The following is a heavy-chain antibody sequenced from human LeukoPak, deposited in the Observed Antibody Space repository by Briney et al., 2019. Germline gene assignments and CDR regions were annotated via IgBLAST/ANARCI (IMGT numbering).Heavy chain of an antibody. CDR1: GGSISSSSYY. CDR3: ASYDSSGYYTEIDY. Sequence: SETLSLTCTVSGGSISSSSYYWGWIRQPPGKGLEWIGSIYYSGSTYYNPSLKSRVTISVDTSKNQFSLKLSSVTAADTAVYYCASYDSSGYYTEIDYWGQGTLVTVSS. CDR2: IYYSGST. V-gene: IGHV4-39*01. J-gene: IGHJ4*02. D-gene: IGHD3-22*01.